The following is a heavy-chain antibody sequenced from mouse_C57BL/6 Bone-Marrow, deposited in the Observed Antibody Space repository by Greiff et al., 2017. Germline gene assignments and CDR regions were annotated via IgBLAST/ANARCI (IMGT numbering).Heavy chain of an antibody. V-gene: IGHV1-22*01. J-gene: IGHJ3*01. CDR3: ARERLRQGAWFAY. Sequence: VQLQQSGPELVKPGASVKMSCKASGYTFTDYNMHWVKQSHGKSLEWIGYINPNNGGTSYNQKFKGKDTLTVNKSSSTAYMELRSLTSEDSAVYYCARERLRQGAWFAYWGQGTLVTVSA. CDR2: INPNNGGT. CDR1: GYTFTDYN. D-gene: IGHD2-4*01.